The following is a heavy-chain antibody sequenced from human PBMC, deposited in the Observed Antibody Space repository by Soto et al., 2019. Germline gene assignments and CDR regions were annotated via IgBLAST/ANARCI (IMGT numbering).Heavy chain of an antibody. CDR1: GFTFDDYT. CDR2: ISWDGGST. D-gene: IGHD3-3*01. CDR3: ARDLRITIFGVVMPPALYGMDV. V-gene: IGHV3-43*01. J-gene: IGHJ6*02. Sequence: GGSLRLSCAASGFTFDDYTMHWVRQAPGKGLEWVSLISWDGGSTYYADSVKGRFTISRDNSKNSLYLQMNSLRTDDTAVYYCARDLRITIFGVVMPPALYGMDVWGQGTTVTVSS.